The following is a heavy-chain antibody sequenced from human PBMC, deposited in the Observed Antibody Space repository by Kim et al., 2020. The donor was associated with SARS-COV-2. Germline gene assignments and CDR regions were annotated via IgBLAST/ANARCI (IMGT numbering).Heavy chain of an antibody. CDR1: GFTFSSYA. CDR2: ISGSGGST. Sequence: GGSLRLSCAASGFTFSSYAMSWVRQAPGKGLEWVSAISGSGGSTYYADSVKGRFTISRDNSKNTLYLQMNSLRAEDTAVYYCAKDLRGREGEGGNRLHGMDVWGQGTTVTVSS. D-gene: IGHD2-15*01. CDR3: AKDLRGREGEGGNRLHGMDV. V-gene: IGHV3-23*01. J-gene: IGHJ6*02.